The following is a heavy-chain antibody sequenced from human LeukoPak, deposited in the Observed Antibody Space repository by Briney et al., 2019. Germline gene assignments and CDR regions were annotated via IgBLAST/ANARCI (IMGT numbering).Heavy chain of an antibody. CDR2: INHSGST. D-gene: IGHD5-18*01. V-gene: IGHV4-34*01. Sequence: SETLSLTCAVYGGSFSGYYWSWIRQPPGKGLEWIGEINHSGSTNYNPSLKSRVTISVDTSKDQFSLKLSSVTAADTAVYYCARGNTATNYYYYADVWGKGTTVTVSS. CDR1: GGSFSGYY. CDR3: ARGNTATNYYYYADV. J-gene: IGHJ6*03.